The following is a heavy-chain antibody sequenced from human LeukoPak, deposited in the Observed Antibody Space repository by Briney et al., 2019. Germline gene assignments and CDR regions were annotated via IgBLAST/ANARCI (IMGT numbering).Heavy chain of an antibody. CDR3: ARGGIAAAGMTPFDC. CDR2: INPNSGGA. CDR1: GYTFTGYY. D-gene: IGHD6-13*01. J-gene: IGHJ4*02. Sequence: GASVTVSCKASGYTFTGYYMHWVRQAPGQGLEWMGWINPNSGGANYAQKFQGWVTMTRDTSISTAYMELSRLRSEDTAVYYCARGGIAAAGMTPFDCWGQGTLVTVSS. V-gene: IGHV1-2*04.